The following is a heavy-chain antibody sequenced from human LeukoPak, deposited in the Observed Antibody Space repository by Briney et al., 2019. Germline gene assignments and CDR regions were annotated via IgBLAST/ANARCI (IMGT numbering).Heavy chain of an antibody. J-gene: IGHJ3*02. CDR1: GFTFSSYG. Sequence: GGSLRLSCAASGFTFSSYGMSWVRQAPGKGLEWVSVISGSGGSTYYADSVKGRFTISRDNSKNTLYLQLNSLRAEDTAVYYCAKDLLMLSQLWYDAFDIWGQGTMVTVSS. D-gene: IGHD5-18*01. CDR2: ISGSGGST. V-gene: IGHV3-23*01. CDR3: AKDLLMLSQLWYDAFDI.